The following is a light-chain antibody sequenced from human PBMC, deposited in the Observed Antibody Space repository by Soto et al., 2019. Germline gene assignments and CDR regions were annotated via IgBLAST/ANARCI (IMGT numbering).Light chain of an antibody. Sequence: EVVLTQSPAIVSLSPGERATLSCRASQSVGGYFAWYQQKPRQTPRLLIYDTSSRATGIPVRFSGSGSGTDFALTISSLEPEDFAVYYCQQRTNWPWTFGQGTKVEIK. V-gene: IGKV3-11*01. CDR1: QSVGGY. J-gene: IGKJ1*01. CDR2: DTS. CDR3: QQRTNWPWT.